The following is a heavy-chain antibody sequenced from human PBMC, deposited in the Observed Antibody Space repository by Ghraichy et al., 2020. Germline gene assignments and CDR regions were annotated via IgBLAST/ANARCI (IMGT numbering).Heavy chain of an antibody. J-gene: IGHJ4*02. V-gene: IGHV3-7*03. CDR2: IKQDGSEK. CDR1: GFTFSSYW. Sequence: GESLNISCAASGFTFSSYWMSWVRQAPGKGLEWVANIKQDGSEKYYVDSVKGRFTISRDNAKNSLYLQMNSLRAEDTAVYYCASSDDYGDYGFDYWGQGTLVTVSS. D-gene: IGHD4-17*01. CDR3: ASSDDYGDYGFDY.